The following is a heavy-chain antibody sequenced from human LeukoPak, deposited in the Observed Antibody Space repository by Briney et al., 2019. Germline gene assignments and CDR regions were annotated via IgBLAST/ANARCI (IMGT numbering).Heavy chain of an antibody. CDR1: GYTFTSYD. Sequence: ASVNVSCKASGYTFTSYDINWVRQATGQGLEWMGWMNPNSGNTGYAQKFQGRVTMTRNTSISTAYMELSSLRSEDTAVYYCARGHSDCGGDCYVDYWGQGTLVTVSS. D-gene: IGHD2-21*02. J-gene: IGHJ4*02. CDR2: MNPNSGNT. V-gene: IGHV1-8*01. CDR3: ARGHSDCGGDCYVDY.